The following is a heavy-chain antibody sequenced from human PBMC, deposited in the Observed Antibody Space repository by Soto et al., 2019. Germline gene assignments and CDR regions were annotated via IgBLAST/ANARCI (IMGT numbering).Heavy chain of an antibody. Sequence: SETLSLTCAVNGGSFSGYYWSWIRQPPGKGLEWIGEINHSGSTNYNPSLKSRVTISVDTSKNQFSLKLSSVTAADTAVYYCASDRSGSSDYWGQGTLVTVSS. V-gene: IGHV4-34*01. CDR2: INHSGST. CDR3: ASDRSGSSDY. D-gene: IGHD3-22*01. CDR1: GGSFSGYY. J-gene: IGHJ4*02.